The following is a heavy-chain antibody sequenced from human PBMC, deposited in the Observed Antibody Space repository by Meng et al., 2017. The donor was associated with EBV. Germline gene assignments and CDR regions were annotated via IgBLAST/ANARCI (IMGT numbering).Heavy chain of an antibody. D-gene: IGHD3-10*01. CDR2: FLPRLGAP. J-gene: IGHJ4*02. CDR1: GGPFRYYA. CDR3: ASESGRGYTPDY. V-gene: IGHV1-69*01. Sequence: QLQVVPAAAEVKKPGSSVKVSCKTSGGPFRYYAISWVRQAPGQGLEWLGGFLPRLGAPNYAQKFHGRVKITADESTSTHYMDLSSLRSEDTAIYYCASESGRGYTPDYWGQGTLVTVSS.